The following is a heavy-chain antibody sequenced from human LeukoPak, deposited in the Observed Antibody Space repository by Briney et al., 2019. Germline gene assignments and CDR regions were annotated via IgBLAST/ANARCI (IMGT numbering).Heavy chain of an antibody. CDR1: GFTFSSHS. CDR3: ARGRPHGNDY. V-gene: IGHV3-74*01. D-gene: IGHD4-23*01. Sequence: GGSLRLSCVASGFTFSSHSMNWVRQAPGKGLVWVSRIASDGSSTTYADSVKGRFSISRDNAKNTLYLQMNSLRVEDTAVYYCARGRPHGNDYWGQGTLVTVSS. J-gene: IGHJ4*02. CDR2: IASDGSST.